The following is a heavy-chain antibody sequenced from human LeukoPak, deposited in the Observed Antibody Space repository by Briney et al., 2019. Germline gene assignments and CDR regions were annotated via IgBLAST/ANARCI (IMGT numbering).Heavy chain of an antibody. Sequence: GGSLRLSCAASGFTFSSYARNWVRQAPGKGLEYVSAISSSGGSTSYATSVKGRFIISRENSKNTLYLQMGSLRPDDMAVYYCARGYCSSTSCYVSDYWGQGTLVTVSS. CDR1: GFTFSSYA. D-gene: IGHD2-2*01. CDR3: ARGYCSSTSCYVSDY. CDR2: ISSSGGST. J-gene: IGHJ4*02. V-gene: IGHV3-64*01.